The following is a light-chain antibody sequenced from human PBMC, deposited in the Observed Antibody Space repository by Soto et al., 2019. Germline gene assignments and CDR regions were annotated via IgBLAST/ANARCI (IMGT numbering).Light chain of an antibody. J-gene: IGKJ1*01. Sequence: EIVLTQSPGTLSLTPGERANLSCRASQSIINNYLAWYQQKPGQAPRLLIYGASSRATGTPVRFSGSGSGTDFPLTISRLEPEDFAVYYCQQDAKSPEWTFGQGTKVEIQ. CDR2: GAS. CDR1: QSIINNY. V-gene: IGKV3-20*01. CDR3: QQDAKSPEWT.